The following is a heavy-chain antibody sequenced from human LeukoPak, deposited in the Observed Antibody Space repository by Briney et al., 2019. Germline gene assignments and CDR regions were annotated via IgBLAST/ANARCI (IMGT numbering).Heavy chain of an antibody. CDR2: FYYSGST. V-gene: IGHV4-59*08. Sequence: SETLSLTCTVSGGSVSSYCWSWIRQPPGKGLGWLGYFYYSGSTNYNPSLKSRVTMSLDTSKNHFSLRLNSVTASDTAVYYCASSSAMVTHSFDYWGQGTLVTVSS. CDR1: GGSVSSYC. CDR3: ASSSAMVTHSFDY. D-gene: IGHD5-18*01. J-gene: IGHJ4*02.